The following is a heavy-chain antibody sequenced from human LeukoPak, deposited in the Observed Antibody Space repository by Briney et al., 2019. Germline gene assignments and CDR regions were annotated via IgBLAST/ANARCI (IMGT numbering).Heavy chain of an antibody. Sequence: GGSLRLSCAASEFTFSSYWMHWVRQAPGKGLVWVSRISGDGRSTSYADSVKGRFTISRDNSKNTLYLQMNSLRAEDTAVYYCAKGGNYFDYWGQGTLVTVSS. CDR2: ISGDGRST. CDR1: EFTFSSYW. V-gene: IGHV3-74*01. J-gene: IGHJ4*02. CDR3: AKGGNYFDY. D-gene: IGHD3-10*01.